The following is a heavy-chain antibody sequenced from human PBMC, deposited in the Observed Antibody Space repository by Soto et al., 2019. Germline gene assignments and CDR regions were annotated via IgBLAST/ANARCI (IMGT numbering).Heavy chain of an antibody. J-gene: IGHJ6*02. CDR3: ASSSALWHGMDA. D-gene: IGHD6-6*01. CDR2: IINSSGGST. Sequence: PGGSLRLSCVASGFTFSSYAMSWVRQAPGKGLEWVSSIINSSGGSTYYADSAKGRFTISRDNSKNTLYLQMNSLRAEDTAVYYCASSSALWHGMDAWGQGTTVTVSS. V-gene: IGHV3-23*01. CDR1: GFTFSSYA.